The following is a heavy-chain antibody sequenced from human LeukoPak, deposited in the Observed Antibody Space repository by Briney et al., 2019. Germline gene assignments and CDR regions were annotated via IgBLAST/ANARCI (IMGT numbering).Heavy chain of an antibody. CDR1: GGSISSYY. D-gene: IGHD1-26*01. J-gene: IGHJ4*02. CDR2: IYYSGST. V-gene: IGHV4-59*12. Sequence: SETLSLTCTVSGGSISSYYWSWIRQPPGKGLEWIGYIYYSGSTNYNPSLKSRVTISVDTSKNQFSLKLSSVTAADTAVYYCAGGPGRIGRSPLKWELPRPFDYWGQGTLVTVSS. CDR3: AGGPGRIGRSPLKWELPRPFDY.